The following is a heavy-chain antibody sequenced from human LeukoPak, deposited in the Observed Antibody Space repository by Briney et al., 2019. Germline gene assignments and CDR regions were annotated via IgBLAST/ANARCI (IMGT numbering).Heavy chain of an antibody. CDR1: GGTFSSYA. D-gene: IGHD3-22*01. J-gene: IGHJ3*02. CDR3: AAKWLLRSAFDI. V-gene: IGHV1-69*05. CDR2: IIPIFSTA. Sequence: SVKVSCKASGGTFSSYAISWVRQAPGQGLEWMGGIIPIFSTANYAQKFQGRVTITTDESTSTAYMELSSLRSEDTAVYYCAAKWLLRSAFDIWGQGTMGTVSS.